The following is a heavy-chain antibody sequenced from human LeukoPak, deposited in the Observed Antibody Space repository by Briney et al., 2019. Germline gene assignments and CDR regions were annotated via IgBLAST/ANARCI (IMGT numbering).Heavy chain of an antibody. V-gene: IGHV3-21*06. J-gene: IGHJ4*02. CDR2: ISSGSSYM. CDR1: GFTFSSYT. CDR3: ARVRDLYRDY. D-gene: IGHD2-2*02. Sequence: NPGGSLRLSCAASGFTFSSYTMNWVRQAPGKGLEWVSSISSGSSYMFYADSVKGRFTISRDNAKNSLYLQMNSLRADDTAVYYCARVRDLYRDYWGQGTLVTVSS.